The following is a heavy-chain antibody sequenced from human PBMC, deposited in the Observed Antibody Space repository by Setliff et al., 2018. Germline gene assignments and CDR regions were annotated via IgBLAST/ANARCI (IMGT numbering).Heavy chain of an antibody. CDR1: GYTFTSYD. D-gene: IGHD6-13*01. CDR3: ATLIKYSSSWPHDAFDI. V-gene: IGHV1-8*01. J-gene: IGHJ3*02. Sequence: GASVKVSCKASGYTFTSYDINWVRQATGQGLEWMGWMNPNSGNTGYAQKFQGRVTMTRNSSISTAYMELSSLRSEDTAVYYCATLIKYSSSWPHDAFDIWGQGTRVTVSS. CDR2: MNPNSGNT.